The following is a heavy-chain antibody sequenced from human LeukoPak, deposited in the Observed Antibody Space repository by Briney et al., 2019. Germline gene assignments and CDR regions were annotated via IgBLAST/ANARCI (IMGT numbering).Heavy chain of an antibody. D-gene: IGHD2-21*01. CDR2: FYYSGST. V-gene: IGHV4-59*01. CDR1: GGSITSYS. CDR3: ARGTYSRAFEL. Sequence: SETLSLTCTVSGGSITSYSWNWIRQPPGRGLEWIGNFYYSGSTVYNPSLKSRVTISVDTSKNQFSLNLNSVTSADTAVYFCARGTYSRAFELWGQGTLVTVSS. J-gene: IGHJ3*01.